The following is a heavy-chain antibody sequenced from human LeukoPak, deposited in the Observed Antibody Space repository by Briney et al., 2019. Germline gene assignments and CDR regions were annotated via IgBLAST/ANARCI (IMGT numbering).Heavy chain of an antibody. CDR2: ISSSSSYI. V-gene: IGHV3-21*01. J-gene: IGHJ4*02. D-gene: IGHD3-22*01. CDR1: GFTFSSYS. Sequence: GGSLRLSCAASGFTFSSYSMNWVRQAPGKGLEWVSSISSSSSYIYYADSVKGRFTISRDNAKNSLYLQMNSLRAEDTAVYYCARDRIIVVPDYYFDYWGQGTLVTVSS. CDR3: ARDRIIVVPDYYFDY.